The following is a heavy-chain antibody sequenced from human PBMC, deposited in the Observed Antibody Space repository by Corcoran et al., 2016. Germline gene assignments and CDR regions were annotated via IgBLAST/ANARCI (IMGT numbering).Heavy chain of an antibody. CDR2: INPSGGSA. Sequence: QVLLVQSGAEVKKPGASVRVSCKASGYTFITNFIHWVRQAPGQGLEWMGAINPSGGSANYAQKVQGRVAMTRDTSTSTVYMGVGKLTSDDTAVYYCAREFWGYSTRYDYYYGMDVWGQGTTVTVSS. CDR1: GYTFITNF. CDR3: AREFWGYSTRYDYYYGMDV. J-gene: IGHJ6*02. V-gene: IGHV1-46*01. D-gene: IGHD2-8*01.